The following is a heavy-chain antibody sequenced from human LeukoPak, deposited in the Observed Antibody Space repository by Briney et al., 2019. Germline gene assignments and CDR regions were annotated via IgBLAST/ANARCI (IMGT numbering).Heavy chain of an antibody. CDR3: ARGPSRIAARPVDY. D-gene: IGHD6-6*01. Sequence: PSETLSLTCAVYGGSFSGYYWSWIRQPPGKGLEWIGEINHSGSTNYNPSLKSRVTISVDTSKNQFSLKLSSMTAADTAVYYCARGPSRIAARPVDYWGQGTLVTVSS. V-gene: IGHV4-34*01. CDR2: INHSGST. J-gene: IGHJ4*02. CDR1: GGSFSGYY.